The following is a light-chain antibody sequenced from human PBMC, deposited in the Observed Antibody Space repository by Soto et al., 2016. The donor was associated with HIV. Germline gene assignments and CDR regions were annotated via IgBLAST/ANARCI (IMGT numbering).Light chain of an antibody. CDR3: QQLNSYPPT. CDR1: QGISTH. Sequence: DIQLTQSPSFLSASVGDRATITCRASQGISTHLAWYQQKPGKAPNLLIYDASSLQSGVPSRFSGSGSGTEFTLTISSLQPEDFVTYHCQQLNSYPPTFGGGTKVDIK. CDR2: DAS. J-gene: IGKJ4*01. V-gene: IGKV1-9*01.